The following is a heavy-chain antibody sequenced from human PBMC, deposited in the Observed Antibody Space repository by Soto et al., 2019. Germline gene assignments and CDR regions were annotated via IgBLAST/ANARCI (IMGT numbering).Heavy chain of an antibody. D-gene: IGHD6-13*01. Sequence: GASVKVSCKASGGTFSSYTISWVRQAPGQGLEWMGRIVPILGIANYAQKFQGRVTITADKSTSTAYMELSSLRSEDTAVYYCANSSPYSSSWYYFDYWGQGTLVTVSS. V-gene: IGHV1-69*02. CDR1: GGTFSSYT. CDR2: IVPILGIA. J-gene: IGHJ4*02. CDR3: ANSSPYSSSWYYFDY.